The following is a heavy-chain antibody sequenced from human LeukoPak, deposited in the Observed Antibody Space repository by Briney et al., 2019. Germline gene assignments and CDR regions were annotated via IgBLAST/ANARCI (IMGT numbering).Heavy chain of an antibody. CDR1: GGTISSYA. V-gene: IGHV1-69*06. CDR2: IIPIFGTA. D-gene: IGHD3-10*01. Sequence: ASVKVSCKASGGTISSYAISWVRQAPGQGLEWMGGIIPIFGTANYAQKFQGRVTITADKSTSTAYMELSSLRSEDTAVYYCARSPYYYGSGSYHPDAFDIWGQGTMVTVSS. J-gene: IGHJ3*02. CDR3: ARSPYYYGSGSYHPDAFDI.